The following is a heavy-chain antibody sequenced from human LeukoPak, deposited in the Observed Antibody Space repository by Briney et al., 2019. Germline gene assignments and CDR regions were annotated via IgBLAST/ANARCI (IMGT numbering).Heavy chain of an antibody. CDR3: ARGDNSGWYFFDY. CDR2: IYPGDSDT. CDR1: GYSFTDHW. V-gene: IGHV5-51*01. Sequence: GESLKISCKASGYSFTDHWIGWVRQMPGKGLEWMGIIYPGDSDTRYGPSFQGQVTISADKSISTAYLQWSTLQAPDTAMYYCARGDNSGWYFFDYWGQGTLVTVSS. D-gene: IGHD6-19*01. J-gene: IGHJ4*02.